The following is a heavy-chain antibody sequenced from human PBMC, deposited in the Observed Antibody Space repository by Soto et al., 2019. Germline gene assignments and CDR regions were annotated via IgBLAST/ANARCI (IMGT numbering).Heavy chain of an antibody. CDR3: ARHLSPEWGGMVTIYYAMDV. Sequence: PSVTLSLACTLSRDSISSSSHYWAWIRQPPGKGREWIGSIYYSGSTYYNPSLKSRVTISVDTSKNQFSLKLSSVTAADTAVYYCARHLSPEWGGMVTIYYAMDVWGQGTTVT. CDR1: RDSISSSSHY. V-gene: IGHV4-39*01. J-gene: IGHJ6*02. D-gene: IGHD3-16*01. CDR2: IYYSGST.